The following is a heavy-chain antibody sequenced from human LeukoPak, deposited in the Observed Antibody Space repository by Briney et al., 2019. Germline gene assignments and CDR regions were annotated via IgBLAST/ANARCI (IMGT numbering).Heavy chain of an antibody. CDR2: IYSSGST. V-gene: IGHV4-4*07. CDR3: ARGGDYHPFDY. D-gene: IGHD4-17*01. Sequence: SETLSLTCTVSGGSISSYYWSCIRQPAGKGLEWIGRIYSSGSTNYNPSLKSRVTISIDQSKNQLSLKLSSVTAADTAVYYCARGGDYHPFDYWGQGALFTVSS. CDR1: GGSISSYY. J-gene: IGHJ4*02.